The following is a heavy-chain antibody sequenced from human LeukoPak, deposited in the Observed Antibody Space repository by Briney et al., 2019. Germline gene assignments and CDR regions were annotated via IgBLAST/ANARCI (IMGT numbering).Heavy chain of an antibody. V-gene: IGHV3-74*01. CDR3: ARDGSDWSFDY. CDR2: IDGDGSST. Sequence: GGSLRLSCAASGFTFSAYWMHWVRQAPGKGLVWVSRIDGDGSSTNYADSVKGRFTISRDNAKNTLYLHMNSLRAEDTAVYYCARDGSDWSFDYWGQGTLVTVS. CDR1: GFTFSAYW. D-gene: IGHD6-19*01. J-gene: IGHJ4*02.